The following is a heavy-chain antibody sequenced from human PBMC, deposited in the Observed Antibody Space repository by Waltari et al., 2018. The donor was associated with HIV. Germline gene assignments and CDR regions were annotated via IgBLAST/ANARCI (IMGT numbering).Heavy chain of an antibody. CDR1: GFSSSGYS. V-gene: IGHV3-21*01. J-gene: IGHJ5*02. D-gene: IGHD2-15*01. Sequence: EVQLVESGGGLVKPGGSLELSCAASGFSSSGYSLSWVRQAPGKWLEWVSSVDSGNSYLNYADSVRGRFTISRDNAKNSLFLQLNSLRVEDTAFYYCARFDGGGSGVYHWGQGTLVTVSS. CDR3: ARFDGGGSGVYH. CDR2: VDSGNSYL.